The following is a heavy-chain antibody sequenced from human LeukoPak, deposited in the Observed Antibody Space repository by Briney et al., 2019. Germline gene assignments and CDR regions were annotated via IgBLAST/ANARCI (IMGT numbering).Heavy chain of an antibody. J-gene: IGHJ4*02. V-gene: IGHV5-51*01. CDR3: ARWGGYCSGGSCYPLYYFDY. CDR1: GYSFTSYW. D-gene: IGHD2-15*01. Sequence: GESLKISCKGSGYSFTSYWIGWVRQMPGKGLEWMGIIHPPDSDTRYSPSFQGQVTISADKSISTAYLKWSSLKASDTAMYYCARWGGYCSGGSCYPLYYFDYWGQGTLVTVSS. CDR2: IHPPDSDT.